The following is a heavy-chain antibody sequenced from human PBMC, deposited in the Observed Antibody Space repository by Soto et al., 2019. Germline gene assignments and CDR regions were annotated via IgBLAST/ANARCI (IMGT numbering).Heavy chain of an antibody. D-gene: IGHD2-21*01. V-gene: IGHV4-34*01. CDR3: ARSWHIVVTAAFDI. CDR1: GGSFSGYY. CDR2: INHSGST. Sequence: SETLSLTCAVYGGSFSGYYWSRIRQPPGKGLEWIGEINHSGSTNYNPSLKSRVTISVDTSKNQFSLKLSSVTAADTAVYYCARSWHIVVTAAFDIWGQGTMVTVSS. J-gene: IGHJ3*02.